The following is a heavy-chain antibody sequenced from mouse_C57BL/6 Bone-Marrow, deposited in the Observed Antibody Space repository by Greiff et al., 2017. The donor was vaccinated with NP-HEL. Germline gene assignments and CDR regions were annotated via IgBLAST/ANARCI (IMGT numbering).Heavy chain of an antibody. J-gene: IGHJ2*01. Sequence: DVKLQESGPGLVKPSQSLSLTCSVTGYSITSGYYWNWIRQFPGNKLEWMGYISYDGSNNYNPSLKNRISITRDTSKNQFFLKLNSVTTEDTATYYCARAPDYWGQGTTLTVSS. CDR3: ARAPDY. CDR1: GYSITSGYY. V-gene: IGHV3-6*01. CDR2: ISYDGSN.